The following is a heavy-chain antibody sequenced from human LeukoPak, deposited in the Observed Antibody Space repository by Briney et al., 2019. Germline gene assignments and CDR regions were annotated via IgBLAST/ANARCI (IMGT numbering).Heavy chain of an antibody. CDR1: GGSISSYY. D-gene: IGHD7-27*01. V-gene: IGHV4-59*01. CDR3: ARYGDPWYFDL. J-gene: IGHJ2*01. Sequence: SEILSLTCTVSGGSISSYYWSWIRQPPGKGLEWIGYIYYSGSTNYNPSLKSRVTISVDTSKNRFSLKLSSVTAADTAVYYCARYGDPWYFDLWGRGTLVTVSS. CDR2: IYYSGST.